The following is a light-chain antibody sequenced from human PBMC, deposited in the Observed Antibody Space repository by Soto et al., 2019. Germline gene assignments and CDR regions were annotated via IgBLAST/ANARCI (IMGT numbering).Light chain of an antibody. CDR1: QGISTY. V-gene: IGKV1-39*01. J-gene: IGKJ1*01. CDR3: QQTYTFPWT. CDR2: AAS. Sequence: DIQMSQSQSSLSASVGDRVTITCRASQGISTYLNCYQQKPGKAPKLLIYAASSLQSGVPSRFSGSGSETDFTLTISSLQPEASATYYCQQTYTFPWTFGQGTKVDIK.